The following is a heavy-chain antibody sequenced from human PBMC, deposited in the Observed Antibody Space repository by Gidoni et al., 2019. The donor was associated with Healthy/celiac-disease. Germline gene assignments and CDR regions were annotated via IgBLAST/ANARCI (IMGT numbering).Heavy chain of an antibody. D-gene: IGHD6-19*01. CDR1: GGTFSSYA. CDR2: IIPIFGTA. Sequence: QVQLVQSGAEVKKPGSSVKVSCKASGGTFSSYAISWVRQAPGQGLEWMGGIIPIFGTANYAQKFQGRATITADESTSTAYMELSSLRSEDTAVYYCASLVSIAVAGSDAFDIWGQGTMVTVSS. J-gene: IGHJ3*02. V-gene: IGHV1-69*01. CDR3: ASLVSIAVAGSDAFDI.